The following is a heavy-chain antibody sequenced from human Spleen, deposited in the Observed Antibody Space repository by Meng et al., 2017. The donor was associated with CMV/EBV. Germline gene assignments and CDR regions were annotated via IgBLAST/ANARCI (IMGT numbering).Heavy chain of an antibody. CDR1: GFIFSSFW. D-gene: IGHD4-11*01. CDR3: ARVRDYSNYRFDS. Sequence: GESLKISCAASGFIFSSFWMSWVRQAPGKGLQWVANIKQDGSKKYYVDSVKGRFTIPRDNAKNSLYLQMNSLRAEDTAVYYCARVRDYSNYRFDSWGQGALVTVSS. V-gene: IGHV3-7*01. J-gene: IGHJ4*02. CDR2: IKQDGSKK.